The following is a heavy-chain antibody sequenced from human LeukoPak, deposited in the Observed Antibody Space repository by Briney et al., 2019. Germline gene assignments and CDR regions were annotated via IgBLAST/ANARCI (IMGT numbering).Heavy chain of an antibody. CDR1: GFTFSSYP. CDR3: ARDYEIY. CDR2: ISGGSISI. Sequence: GGSLRLSCAASGFTFSSYPMNWVRQAPGKGLEWVSSISGGSISISYADSVKGRFTIPRDNAKDSLYLQMNSLRAEDTAVYYCARDYEIYWGQGTLVTVSS. J-gene: IGHJ4*02. V-gene: IGHV3-21*01. D-gene: IGHD5-12*01.